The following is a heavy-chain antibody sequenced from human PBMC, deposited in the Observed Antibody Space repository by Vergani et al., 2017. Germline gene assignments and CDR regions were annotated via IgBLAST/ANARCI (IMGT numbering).Heavy chain of an antibody. V-gene: IGHV3-30-3*01. CDR1: GFTFSSYA. CDR2: ISYDGSNK. Sequence: QVQLVESVGGVVQTGRSLRLSCAASGFTFSSYAMHWVRQDPGKGLEWVAVISYDGSNKDYADSVKCRFTISRDNSKNTLYLQMNSLRAEDTAVYYCARGGHFDWLSPGYFDYWGQGTLVTVSS. D-gene: IGHD3-9*01. J-gene: IGHJ4*02. CDR3: ARGGHFDWLSPGYFDY.